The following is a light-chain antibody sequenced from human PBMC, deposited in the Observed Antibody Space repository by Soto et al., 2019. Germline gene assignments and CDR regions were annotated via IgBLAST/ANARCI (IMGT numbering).Light chain of an antibody. V-gene: IGKV3-20*01. J-gene: IGKJ1*01. CDR1: PSVSTSY. CDR3: QQYKS. CDR2: DAF. Sequence: EIVLTQSPGTLSLSPGERTTLSCRASPSVSTSYVTWYQQKFGQAPRLLIYDAFSRATGIPGRFSASESGRDFTLTISILGFEDFVVYYCQQYKSFCQGTKVEIK.